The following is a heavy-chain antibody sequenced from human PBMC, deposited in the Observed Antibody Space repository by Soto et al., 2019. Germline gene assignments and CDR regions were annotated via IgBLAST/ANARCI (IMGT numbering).Heavy chain of an antibody. V-gene: IGHV4-30-4*01. CDR2: IYYSGST. CDR1: GGSISSGDYY. J-gene: IGHJ5*02. D-gene: IGHD1-1*01. Sequence: TSETLSLTCTVSGGSISSGDYYWSWIRQPPGKGLEWIGYIYYSGSTYYNPSLKSRVTISVDTSKNRFSLKLSSVTAADTAVYYCARAGWKQNWFDPWGQGTLVTVSS. CDR3: ARAGWKQNWFDP.